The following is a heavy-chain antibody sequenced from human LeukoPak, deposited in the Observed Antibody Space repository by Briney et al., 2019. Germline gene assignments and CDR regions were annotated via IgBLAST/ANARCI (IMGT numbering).Heavy chain of an antibody. CDR2: IKYDGIDK. CDR3: ARGGIVPAAEDY. J-gene: IGHJ4*02. CDR1: GFIFTDYW. Sequence: TGGSLRLSCAASGFIFTDYWMNWVRQAPGKGLEWVAMIKYDGIDKKYLDSVKGRFTISRDNSKNTLYLQMNSLRAEGTAVYYCARGGIVPAAEDYWGQGTLVTVSS. V-gene: IGHV3-7*03. D-gene: IGHD2-2*01.